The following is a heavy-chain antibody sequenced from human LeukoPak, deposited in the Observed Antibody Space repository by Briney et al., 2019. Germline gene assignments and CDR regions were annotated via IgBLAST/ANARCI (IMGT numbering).Heavy chain of an antibody. CDR2: ISSNGGTT. J-gene: IGHJ4*02. CDR3: ATGYDNSGYYQY. V-gene: IGHV3-64*01. Sequence: GGSLRLSCAASGFTFSNYGLHWVRQVPGKGLEYVSAISSNGGTTYYANSVKGRFTISRDNSKNTLYLQMGSLRAEDVAVYYCATGYDNSGYYQYWGQGTLVTVSS. D-gene: IGHD3-22*01. CDR1: GFTFSNYG.